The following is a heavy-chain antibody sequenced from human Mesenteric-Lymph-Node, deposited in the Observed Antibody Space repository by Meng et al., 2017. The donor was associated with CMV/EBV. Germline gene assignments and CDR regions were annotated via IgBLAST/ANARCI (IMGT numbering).Heavy chain of an antibody. Sequence: SETLSLTCTVSGASINDYYWSWIRQPPGKGLEWIGYIFYSGSPNYNPSLKSRVTISVDTSKNQFSLKLSSVTAADTAVYYCARGPYCSSTSCYIGYFDYWGQGTLVTVSS. V-gene: IGHV4-59*12. J-gene: IGHJ4*02. D-gene: IGHD2-2*02. CDR1: GASINDYY. CDR2: IFYSGSP. CDR3: ARGPYCSSTSCYIGYFDY.